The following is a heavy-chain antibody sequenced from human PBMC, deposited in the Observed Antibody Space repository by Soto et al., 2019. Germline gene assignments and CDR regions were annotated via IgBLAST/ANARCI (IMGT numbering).Heavy chain of an antibody. CDR1: GGTFSSYA. D-gene: IGHD2-2*01. V-gene: IGHV1-69*01. Sequence: QVQLVQSGAEVKKPGSSVKVSCKASGGTFSSYAISWVRQAPGQGLEWMGGIIPIFGTANYAQKFQGSVTITADESTSTAYMELSSLRSEDTAVYYCARASNCISTSCHYYYYGMDVWGQGTTVTVSS. CDR2: IIPIFGTA. J-gene: IGHJ6*02. CDR3: ARASNCISTSCHYYYYGMDV.